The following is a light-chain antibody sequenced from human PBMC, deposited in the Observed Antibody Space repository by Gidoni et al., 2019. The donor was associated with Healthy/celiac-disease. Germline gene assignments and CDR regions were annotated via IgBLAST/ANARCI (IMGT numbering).Light chain of an antibody. CDR1: QSISSW. CDR3: QQYNSYRG. CDR2: KAS. Sequence: DLQMTQSPSTLSASVGDRVTITCRASQSISSWLAWYQQKPGKAPKLLIYKASSLESGVPSRFSGSGAGTEFTLTISSLQPDDVATYYCQQYNSYRGFGQGTKLEIK. V-gene: IGKV1-5*03. J-gene: IGKJ2*03.